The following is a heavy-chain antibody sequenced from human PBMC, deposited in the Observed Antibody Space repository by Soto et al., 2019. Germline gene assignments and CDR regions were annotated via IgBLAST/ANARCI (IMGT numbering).Heavy chain of an antibody. CDR2: IYYSGST. Sequence: QVQLQESGPGLVKPSETLSLTCTVSGGSISSYYWSWIRQPPGKGLEWIGYIYYSGSTNYNPSLKSRGTISVDTSKNQFSLKLRSVTAADTAVYYCARRWGGTFDYWGQGTLVTVSS. J-gene: IGHJ4*02. D-gene: IGHD2-21*01. CDR3: ARRWGGTFDY. CDR1: GGSISSYY. V-gene: IGHV4-59*01.